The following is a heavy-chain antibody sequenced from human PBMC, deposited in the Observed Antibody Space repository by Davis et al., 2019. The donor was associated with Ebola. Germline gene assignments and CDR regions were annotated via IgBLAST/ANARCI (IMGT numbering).Heavy chain of an antibody. D-gene: IGHD4-11*01. CDR2: VILKSGAT. J-gene: IGHJ4*02. CDR3: ARGHNYAHEY. V-gene: IGHV1-2*06. Sequence: SVTVSRLPSRYTFTDYNIHWMRQAPGQGPEWLGRVILKSGATNYAPKFQGRVTMTRDTSISTVYMELSSLRYDDTADYYCARGHNYAHEYWGQGTLVTVSS. CDR1: RYTFTDYN.